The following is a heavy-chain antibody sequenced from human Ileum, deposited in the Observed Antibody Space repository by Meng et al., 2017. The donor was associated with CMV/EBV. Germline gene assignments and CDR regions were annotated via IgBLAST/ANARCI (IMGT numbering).Heavy chain of an antibody. D-gene: IGHD6-13*01. CDR2: IIPIFGTA. CDR3: ARDTQQDDFDI. CDR1: GGTFSSYA. J-gene: IGHJ3*02. V-gene: IGHV1-69*05. Sequence: SVKVSCKASGGTFSSYAISWVRQTPGQGREGMGGIIPIFGTANYAQRFQGRVTITMDEYTSTAYMELSSLRSEDKAVECCARDTQQDDFDIWGRGTMVTVSS.